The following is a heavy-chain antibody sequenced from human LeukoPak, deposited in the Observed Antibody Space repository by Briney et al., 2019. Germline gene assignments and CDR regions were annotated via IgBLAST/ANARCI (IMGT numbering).Heavy chain of an antibody. V-gene: IGHV4-34*01. CDR3: ARFIVAVTATAFDI. J-gene: IGHJ3*02. D-gene: IGHD2-21*02. Sequence: SETLSLTCAVYGGSFSGYYWSWIRQPPGKGLEWIGEINHSGSTNYNPSLKSRVTISVDTSKNQFSLKLSSVTAADTAVYYCARFIVAVTATAFDIWGQGTMVTVSS. CDR1: GGSFSGYY. CDR2: INHSGST.